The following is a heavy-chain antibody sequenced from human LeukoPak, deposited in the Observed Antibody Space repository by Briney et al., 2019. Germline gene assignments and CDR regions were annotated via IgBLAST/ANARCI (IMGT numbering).Heavy chain of an antibody. V-gene: IGHV1-2*02. CDR3: ATGTEWPSHDAFDI. CDR1: GYTFTGYY. Sequence: EASVKVSCKASGYTFTGYYMHWVRQAPGQGLEWMGWINPNSGGTNYAQKFQGRVTMTRDTSISTAYMELSRLRSDDTAVYYCATGTEWPSHDAFDIWGQGTMVTVSS. D-gene: IGHD3-3*01. CDR2: INPNSGGT. J-gene: IGHJ3*02.